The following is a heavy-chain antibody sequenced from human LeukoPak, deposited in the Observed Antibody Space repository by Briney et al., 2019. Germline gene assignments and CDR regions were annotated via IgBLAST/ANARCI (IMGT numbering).Heavy chain of an antibody. Sequence: PSETLSLTCTVSGGSISSYYWSWIRQPPGKGLEWIGYIYYSGSTNYNPSLKSRVTISVDTSKNQFSLKLSSVTAADTAVYYCAGVESSSWGLNYYYYYMDVWGKGTTVTVSS. V-gene: IGHV4-59*01. CDR2: IYYSGST. D-gene: IGHD6-13*01. J-gene: IGHJ6*03. CDR1: GGSISSYY. CDR3: AGVESSSWGLNYYYYYMDV.